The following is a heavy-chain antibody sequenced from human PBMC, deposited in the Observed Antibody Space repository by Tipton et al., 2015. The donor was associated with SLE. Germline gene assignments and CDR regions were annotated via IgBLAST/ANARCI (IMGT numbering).Heavy chain of an antibody. D-gene: IGHD2-21*01. Sequence: SLRLSCAASGFTFSNYAMNWVRLAPGKGLEWVSSISSSSSYIYYADSVKGRFTISRDNAKNSLYLQMNSLRAEDTAVYYCARAVRPTPPLLSFDYWGQGTLVTVSS. J-gene: IGHJ4*02. CDR1: GFTFSNYA. CDR3: ARAVRPTPPLLSFDY. V-gene: IGHV3-21*01. CDR2: ISSSSSYI.